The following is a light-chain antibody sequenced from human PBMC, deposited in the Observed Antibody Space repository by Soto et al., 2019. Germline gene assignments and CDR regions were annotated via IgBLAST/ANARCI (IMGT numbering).Light chain of an antibody. V-gene: IGKV1-5*01. CDR3: QQFNSL. CDR1: QSISSW. J-gene: IGKJ5*01. Sequence: DIQMTQSPSTLSASVGDRVTITCRASQSISSWLAWYQQKPGKAPKLLIYDASSLESGVPSRFSGSGSGTEFTLTISSLQPDDFATYYCQQFNSLFGQGTRLEI. CDR2: DAS.